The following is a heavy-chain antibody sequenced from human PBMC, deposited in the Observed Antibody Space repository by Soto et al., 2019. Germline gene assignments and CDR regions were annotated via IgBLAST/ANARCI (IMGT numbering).Heavy chain of an antibody. V-gene: IGHV3-30*18. Sequence: PGGSLRLSCAASGFTFSSHGVHWVRQAPGKGLEWVAVISGSGSRTHYADSVKGRFTISRDNSKNTLYLQMNSLRAEDTAVYYCAKTVLRFLEWLSPLDYWGQGTLVTVSS. CDR1: GFTFSSHG. CDR2: ISGSGSRT. J-gene: IGHJ4*02. D-gene: IGHD3-3*01. CDR3: AKTVLRFLEWLSPLDY.